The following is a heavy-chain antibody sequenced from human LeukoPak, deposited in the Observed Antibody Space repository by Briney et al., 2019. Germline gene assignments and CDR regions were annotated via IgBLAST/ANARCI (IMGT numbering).Heavy chain of an antibody. CDR3: ARKYHSSWCFVY. CDR2: IYYSGST. D-gene: IGHD6-13*01. CDR1: GGPNRSCY. J-gene: IGHJ4*01. Sequence: SETLSLTCNVSGGPNRSCYGSWVRQPPGKGLEWIGYIYYSGSTNYNPSLKSRVTTSVDTSKNQFSLKLSSVTAADTAVYYSARKYHSSWCFVYSGPRNPVSVSS. V-gene: IGHV4-59*01.